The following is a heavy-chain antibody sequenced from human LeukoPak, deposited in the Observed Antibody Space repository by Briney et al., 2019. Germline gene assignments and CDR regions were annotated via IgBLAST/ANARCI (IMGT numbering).Heavy chain of an antibody. CDR1: GFTFDDYA. Sequence: PGGSLRLSCAASGFTFDDYAMHWVRQAPGKGLEWVSGISWNSGSIGYADSVKGRFTISRDNAKNSLYLQMNSLRAEDTALYYCAKDMNAHYDSSGSLDYWGQGTLVTVSS. J-gene: IGHJ4*02. CDR2: ISWNSGSI. V-gene: IGHV3-9*01. D-gene: IGHD3-22*01. CDR3: AKDMNAHYDSSGSLDY.